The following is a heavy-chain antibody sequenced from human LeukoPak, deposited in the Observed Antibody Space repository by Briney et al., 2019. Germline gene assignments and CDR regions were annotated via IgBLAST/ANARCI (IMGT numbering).Heavy chain of an antibody. J-gene: IGHJ5*02. CDR2: IIPILGIA. Sequence: SVKVSCKASGGTSSSYTISWVRQAPGQGLEWMGRIIPILGIANYAQKFQGRVTITADKSTSTAYMELSSLRSEDTAVYYCAREDFGVVIHNWFDPWGQGTLVTVSS. CDR3: AREDFGVVIHNWFDP. D-gene: IGHD3-3*01. CDR1: GGTSSSYT. V-gene: IGHV1-69*04.